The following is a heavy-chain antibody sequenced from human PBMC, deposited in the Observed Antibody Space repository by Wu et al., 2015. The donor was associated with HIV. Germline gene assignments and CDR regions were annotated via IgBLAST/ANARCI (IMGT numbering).Heavy chain of an antibody. CDR2: ISPYTDNT. CDR1: GYIFTSYG. V-gene: IGHV1-18*01. D-gene: IGHD3-22*01. Sequence: QVQLVQSGSEVKRPGASVKVSCKASGYIFTSYGISWVRQVPGQGLEWMGWISPYTDNTNYAQKFQGRVTMTAETTTRTAYMELRSLRSDDTAVYYCARFDSSGYYSRLAFDYWGQGTLVTVSS. CDR3: ARFDSSGYYSRLAFDY. J-gene: IGHJ4*02.